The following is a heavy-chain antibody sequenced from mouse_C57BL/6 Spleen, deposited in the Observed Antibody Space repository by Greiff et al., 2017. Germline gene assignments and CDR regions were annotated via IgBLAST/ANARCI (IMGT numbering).Heavy chain of an antibody. Sequence: QVHVKQSGAELVRPGSSVKLSCKASGYTFTSYWMHWVKQRPIQGLEWIGNIDPSDSETHYNQKFKDKATLTVDKSSSTAYMQLSSLTSEDSAVYYCARGTSYDYGGAMDYWGQGTSVTVSS. CDR3: ARGTSYDYGGAMDY. J-gene: IGHJ4*01. V-gene: IGHV1-52*01. D-gene: IGHD2-4*01. CDR2: IDPSDSET. CDR1: GYTFTSYW.